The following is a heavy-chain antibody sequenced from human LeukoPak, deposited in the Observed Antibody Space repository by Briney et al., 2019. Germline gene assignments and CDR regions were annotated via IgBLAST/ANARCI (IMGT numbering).Heavy chain of an antibody. V-gene: IGHV1-2*02. J-gene: IGHJ2*01. Sequence: ASVKVSLKASGYTFTGYYMHWVRQAPGQGLEWMGWINTNSGGRNYAQEFPGRVTMTRDTSISTAYMELSRLRSDDAAVYYCARSYSRGWYGDWYFDLWGRGTLVTVSS. CDR1: GYTFTGYY. D-gene: IGHD6-19*01. CDR3: ARSYSRGWYGDWYFDL. CDR2: INTNSGGR.